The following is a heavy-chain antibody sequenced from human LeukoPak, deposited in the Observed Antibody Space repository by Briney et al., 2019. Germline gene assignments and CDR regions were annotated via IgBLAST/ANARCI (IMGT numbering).Heavy chain of an antibody. CDR3: ARGLRRWFRELTNWFDP. CDR1: GYTFTSYD. D-gene: IGHD3-10*01. CDR2: MNPNSGNT. J-gene: IGHJ5*02. V-gene: IGHV1-8*01. Sequence: GASVKVSCKASGYTFTSYDINWVRQATGQGLEWMGWMNPNSGNTGYAHKFQGRVTMTRNTSISTAYMELSSLRSEDTAVYYCARGLRRWFRELTNWFDPWGQGTLVTASS.